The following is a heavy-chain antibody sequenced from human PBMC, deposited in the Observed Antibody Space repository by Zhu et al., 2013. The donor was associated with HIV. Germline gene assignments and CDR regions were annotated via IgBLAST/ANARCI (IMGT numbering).Heavy chain of an antibody. CDR3: ARDDVRITGKGDRGY. CDR1: GGTFSSYA. Sequence: QVQLVQSGAEVKKPGSSVKVSCKASGGTFSSYAISWVRQAPGQGLEWMGWISAYNGNTNYAQKLQGRVTMTTDTSTSTAYMELRSLRSDDTAVYYCARDDVRITGKGDRGYWGRGNPWSPSPQ. D-gene: IGHD1-20*01. CDR2: ISAYNGNT. J-gene: IGHJ4*02. V-gene: IGHV1-18*01.